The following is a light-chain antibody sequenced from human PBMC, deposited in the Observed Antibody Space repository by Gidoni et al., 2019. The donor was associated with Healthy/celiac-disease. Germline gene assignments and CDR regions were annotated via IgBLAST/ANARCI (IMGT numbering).Light chain of an antibody. V-gene: IGKV3-20*01. J-gene: IGKJ1*01. CDR1: QSVSSY. Sequence: EIVLTQSPGTLSLAPGERATLSCRASQSVSSYLAWYQQKPGQAPNRATGIPDRFSGSGSGTDFTLTIRRLEPEDFAVYYCQQYLSFWTFGQGTKVEIK. CDR3: QQYLSFWT.